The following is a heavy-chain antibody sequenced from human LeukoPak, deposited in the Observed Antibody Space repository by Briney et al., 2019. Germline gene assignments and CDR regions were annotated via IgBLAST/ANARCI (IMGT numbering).Heavy chain of an antibody. CDR2: IYYSGST. V-gene: IGHV4-39*01. CDR3: ARHVVAAVTAFDI. D-gene: IGHD4-17*01. J-gene: IGHJ3*02. CDR1: GASINSGDYY. Sequence: SETLSLTCTVSGASINSGDYYWSWIRQPPGKGLEWIGSIYYSGSTYYNPSLKSRVTISVDTSKNQFSLKLSSVTAADTAVYYCARHVVAAVTAFDIWGQGTMVTVSS.